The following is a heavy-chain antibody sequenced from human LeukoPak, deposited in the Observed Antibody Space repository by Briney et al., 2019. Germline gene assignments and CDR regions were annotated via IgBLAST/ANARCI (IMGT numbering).Heavy chain of an antibody. CDR1: GFTLRSFV. J-gene: IGHJ6*03. Sequence: PGGSLRLSRAASGFTLRSFVMSGVRQAPGKGLEWVSSIISSSSYIYYADSVKGRFTIYRDNAKHSLYLQMNSLRADDTAEYYCARDYVLTTVTLASYYYYYMGVWGKGTTVTISS. D-gene: IGHD4-17*01. V-gene: IGHV3-21*04. CDR3: ARDYVLTTVTLASYYYYYMGV. CDR2: IISSSSYI.